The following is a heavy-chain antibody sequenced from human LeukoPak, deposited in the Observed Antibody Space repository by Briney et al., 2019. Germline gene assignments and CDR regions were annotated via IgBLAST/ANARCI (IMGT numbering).Heavy chain of an antibody. CDR1: GGSVSSGSYY. V-gene: IGHV4-61*01. J-gene: IGHJ4*02. CDR3: ARQAAREYYYDSSGLDY. D-gene: IGHD3-22*01. Sequence: SSETLSLTCTVSGGSVSSGSYYWSWIRQPPGKGLEWIGYIYYSGSTNYNPSLESRVTISVDTSKNQFSLKLSSVTAADTAVYYCARQAAREYYYDSSGLDYWGQGTLVTVSS. CDR2: IYYSGST.